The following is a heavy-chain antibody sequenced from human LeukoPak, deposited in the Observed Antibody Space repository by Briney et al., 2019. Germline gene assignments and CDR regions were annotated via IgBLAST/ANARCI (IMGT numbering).Heavy chain of an antibody. Sequence: PGGSLRLSCAASGFTFSGYAMSWVRQAPGKELEWVSALSGSGGSTYSADSVRSRFTISRDNSKNTLYLQMNRLRAEDRAVYYCAKGTYFDLLTGYDDAFDIWGQGTMVTVSS. CDR1: GFTFSGYA. D-gene: IGHD3-9*01. J-gene: IGHJ3*02. V-gene: IGHV3-23*01. CDR3: AKGTYFDLLTGYDDAFDI. CDR2: LSGSGGST.